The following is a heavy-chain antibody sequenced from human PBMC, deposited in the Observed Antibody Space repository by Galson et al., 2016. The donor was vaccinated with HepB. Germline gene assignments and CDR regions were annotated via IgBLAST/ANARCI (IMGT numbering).Heavy chain of an antibody. J-gene: IGHJ3*02. CDR3: ARDSMATITGLDGFDI. CDR2: IWHDGTIK. D-gene: IGHD5-24*01. V-gene: IGHV3-33*01. CDR1: GFIFSSYG. Sequence: SLRLSCAASGFIFSSYGMHRVRQAPGKGLEWVAVIWHDGTIKYYTDSVKGRFTISRDSSNNTLYLQMNSLRAEDTAVYYCARDSMATITGLDGFDIWGRGTMVTVSP.